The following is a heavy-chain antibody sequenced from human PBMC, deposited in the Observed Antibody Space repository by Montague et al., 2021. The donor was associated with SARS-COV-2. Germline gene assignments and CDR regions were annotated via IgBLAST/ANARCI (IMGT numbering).Heavy chain of an antibody. D-gene: IGHD3-22*01. CDR1: GFTFSDYY. V-gene: IGHV3-11*05. CDR2: ISSSSSYT. Sequence: SLRLSCAASGFTFSDYYMSWIRQAPGKGLEWVSYISSSSSYTNYADSVKGRFTISRDNAKNSLYLQMNGLRAEDTAVYYCARAGRGYTVGAPGYWGQGTLVTVSS. J-gene: IGHJ4*02. CDR3: ARAGRGYTVGAPGY.